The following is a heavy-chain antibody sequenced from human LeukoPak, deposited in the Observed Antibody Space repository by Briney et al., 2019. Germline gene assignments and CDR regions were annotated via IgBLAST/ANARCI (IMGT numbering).Heavy chain of an antibody. J-gene: IGHJ4*02. Sequence: GGSLRLSCAASGFTFSSYSMNWVRQAPGKGLEWVSSISSSSSYIYYADSVKGRFTISRDNAKNSLYLQMNSLRAEDTAVYCCASDPRGGDVDYWGQGTLVTVSS. D-gene: IGHD2-21*02. CDR3: ASDPRGGDVDY. V-gene: IGHV3-21*01. CDR2: ISSSSSYI. CDR1: GFTFSSYS.